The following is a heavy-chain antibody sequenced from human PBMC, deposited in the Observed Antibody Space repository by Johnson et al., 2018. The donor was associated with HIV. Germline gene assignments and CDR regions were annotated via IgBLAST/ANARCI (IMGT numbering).Heavy chain of an antibody. CDR1: GFTISTYG. J-gene: IGHJ3*02. D-gene: IGHD6-13*01. CDR2: MYYDGSNK. CDR3: VRASFIGIAAAENAFDI. V-gene: IGHV3-33*01. Sequence: QVQLVESGGGVVQPGRSLRLSCVVSGFTISTYGMHWVRQAPGKGLEWVAVMYYDGSNKYYADSVKGRFTISRDNSRNTLYLQTNSLRAEDTAVYYCVRASFIGIAAAENAFDIWGQGTMVTVSS.